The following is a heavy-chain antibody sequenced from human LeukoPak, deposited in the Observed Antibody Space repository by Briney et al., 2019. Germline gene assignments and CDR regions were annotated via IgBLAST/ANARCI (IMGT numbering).Heavy chain of an antibody. CDR2: INHSGST. J-gene: IGHJ4*02. CDR1: GGSFSGYY. V-gene: IGHV4-34*01. Sequence: SETLSLTCAVYGGSFSGYYWGWIRQPPGKGLEWIGEINHSGSTNYNPSLKSRVTISVDTSKNQFSLKLSSVTAADTAVYYCARGRYGYSSGWYGYWGQGTLVTVSS. CDR3: ARGRYGYSSGWYGY. D-gene: IGHD6-19*01.